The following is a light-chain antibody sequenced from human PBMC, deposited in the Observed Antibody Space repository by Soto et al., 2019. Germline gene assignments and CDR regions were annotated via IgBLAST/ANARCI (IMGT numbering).Light chain of an antibody. CDR1: QSVSNN. J-gene: IGKJ2*01. CDR2: GAS. CDR3: LQYNNWPPYT. Sequence: EIVMTQSPATLSVSPGERATLSCRASQSVSNNYLAWYQQKPGQAPRLLIYGASTRATGISARFSGSGSGTEFTLTISSLQSDDFAVYYCLQYNNWPPYTFGQGTKV. V-gene: IGKV3-15*01.